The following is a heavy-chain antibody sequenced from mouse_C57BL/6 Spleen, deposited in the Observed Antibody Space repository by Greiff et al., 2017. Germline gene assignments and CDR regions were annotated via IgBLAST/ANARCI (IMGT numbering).Heavy chain of an antibody. J-gene: IGHJ3*01. V-gene: IGHV1-52*01. Sequence: VQLQQPGAELVRPGSSVKLSCQASGYTFTSYWMHWVKQRPIQGLEWIGNIDPSDSDTHYNQKFKDKATLTVDKSSSTAYMQLSSLTSEDSSVYYCARNYYGSSSAWFADWGQGTLVTVSA. D-gene: IGHD1-1*01. CDR1: GYTFTSYW. CDR2: IDPSDSDT. CDR3: ARNYYGSSSAWFAD.